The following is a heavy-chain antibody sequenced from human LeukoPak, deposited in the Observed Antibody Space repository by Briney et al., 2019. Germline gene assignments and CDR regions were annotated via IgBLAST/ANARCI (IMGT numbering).Heavy chain of an antibody. CDR1: GYNFIDYY. Sequence: GASVKVSCKASGYNFIDYYMHWVRQAPAQGLEWMGWVKPDSGDTKYPQEFQGRVTMTRDTSISTAYMQLSRLSSDDTAVYYCARALPHVRSGYYYYYMDVWGKGTTVTISS. V-gene: IGHV1-2*02. CDR2: VKPDSGDT. CDR3: ARALPHVRSGYYYYYMDV. J-gene: IGHJ6*03. D-gene: IGHD6-25*01.